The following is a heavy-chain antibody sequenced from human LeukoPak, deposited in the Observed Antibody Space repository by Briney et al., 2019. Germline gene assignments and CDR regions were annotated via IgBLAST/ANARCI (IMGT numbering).Heavy chain of an antibody. D-gene: IGHD3-22*01. Sequence: SVKVSCKASGGTFSSYAISWVRQAPGQGLEWMGRIIPILGIANYAQKFQGRVTITADKSTSTAYMELSSLRSEDTAVYYCAREGGVYYDSSGYSPYYFDYWGQGTLVTVSS. CDR3: AREGGVYYDSSGYSPYYFDY. V-gene: IGHV1-69*04. CDR2: IIPILGIA. CDR1: GGTFSSYA. J-gene: IGHJ4*02.